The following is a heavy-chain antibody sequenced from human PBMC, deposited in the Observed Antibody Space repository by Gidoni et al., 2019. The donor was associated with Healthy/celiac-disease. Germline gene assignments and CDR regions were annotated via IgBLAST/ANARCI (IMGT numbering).Heavy chain of an antibody. Sequence: IRQPPGKGLEWIGEINHSGSTNYNPSLKSRVTISVDTSKNQFSLKLISVTAADTAVYYCARGRRYCSGGSCSRGNFDYWGQGTLVTVSS. CDR3: ARGRRYCSGGSCSRGNFDY. D-gene: IGHD2-15*01. J-gene: IGHJ4*02. CDR2: INHSGST. V-gene: IGHV4-34*01.